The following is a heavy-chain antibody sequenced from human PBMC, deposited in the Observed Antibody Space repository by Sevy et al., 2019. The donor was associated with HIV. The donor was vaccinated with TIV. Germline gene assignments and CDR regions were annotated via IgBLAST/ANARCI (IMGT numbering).Heavy chain of an antibody. CDR2: IIPIFGTA. CDR1: GGTFSSYA. Sequence: ASVKVSCKASGGTFSSYAISWVRQATGQGLEWMGGIIPIFGTANYAQKFQGRVTITADESTSTAYMELSSLRSEDTAVYYCARGYSSSSYLRFDYWGQGTLVTVSS. CDR3: ARGYSSSSYLRFDY. D-gene: IGHD6-6*01. J-gene: IGHJ4*02. V-gene: IGHV1-69*13.